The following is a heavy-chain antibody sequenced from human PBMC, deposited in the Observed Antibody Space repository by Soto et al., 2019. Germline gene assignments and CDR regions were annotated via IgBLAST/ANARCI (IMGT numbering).Heavy chain of an antibody. CDR3: ARVPRRFGRAYYFDY. V-gene: IGHV1-69*12. Sequence: QVQLVQSGAEVKKPGSSVKVSCKASGGTFSSYAISWVRQAPGQGLEWMGGIIPIFGTANYAQKFQGRVTITADESTSTAYRELSRLRSEDTAVYYCARVPRRFGRAYYFDYWGQGTLVTVSS. D-gene: IGHD3-10*01. CDR2: IIPIFGTA. CDR1: GGTFSSYA. J-gene: IGHJ4*02.